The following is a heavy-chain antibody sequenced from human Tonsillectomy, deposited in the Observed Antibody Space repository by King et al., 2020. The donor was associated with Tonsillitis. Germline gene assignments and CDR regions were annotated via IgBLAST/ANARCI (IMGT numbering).Heavy chain of an antibody. D-gene: IGHD4-17*01. Sequence: DVQLVESGGGLVQPGWSLRLSCAASGFTFSIFWMHCFRQAPGKGLVWVSRIISDGSTTRYADSVKGRFTISRDNAKNTLYLQMNSLIAEDTAVYYCAREVEFMDYGVPDAFDIWGQGTMVTVSS. CDR1: GFTFSIFW. J-gene: IGHJ3*02. CDR2: IISDGSTT. V-gene: IGHV3-74*01. CDR3: AREVEFMDYGVPDAFDI.